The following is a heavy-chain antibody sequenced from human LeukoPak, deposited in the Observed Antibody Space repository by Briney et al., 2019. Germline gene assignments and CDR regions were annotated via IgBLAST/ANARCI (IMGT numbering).Heavy chain of an antibody. CDR3: ASIPAAIGFFGELYPFHY. D-gene: IGHD3-10*01. CDR2: IYTSGST. J-gene: IGHJ4*02. CDR1: GGSISSSSYY. Sequence: SETLSLTCTVSGGSISSSSYYWGWIRQPPGKGLEWIGSIYTSGSTNYNSSLKSRVTISLDTSKNQISLKLRSVTAADTAVYYCASIPAAIGFFGELYPFHYWGQGTLVTVSS. V-gene: IGHV4-39*07.